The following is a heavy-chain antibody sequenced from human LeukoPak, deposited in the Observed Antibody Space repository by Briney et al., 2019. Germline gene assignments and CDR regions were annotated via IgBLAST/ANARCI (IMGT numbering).Heavy chain of an antibody. Sequence: GGSLRLSCAASGFTFSSYAMSWVRPAPGKGREWVSAISGSGGSTYYADSVKGRFTISRDNSKNTLYLQMNSLRAEDTAVYYCAKDRGFHYFDYWGQGTLVTVSS. D-gene: IGHD5-12*01. V-gene: IGHV3-23*01. J-gene: IGHJ4*02. CDR3: AKDRGFHYFDY. CDR2: ISGSGGST. CDR1: GFTFSSYA.